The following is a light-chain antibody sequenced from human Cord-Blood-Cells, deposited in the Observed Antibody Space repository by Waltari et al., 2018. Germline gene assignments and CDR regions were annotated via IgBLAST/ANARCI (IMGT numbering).Light chain of an antibody. CDR3: QQRSNWPRA. J-gene: IGKJ4*01. Sequence: IVLTQSPATLSLSPGERATLSCRASQCVSSYLAWYQQKPGQAPRLLIYDASNRATGIPARFSGSGSGTDFTLTISSLEPEDFAVYYCQQRSNWPRAFGGGTKVEIK. V-gene: IGKV3-11*01. CDR1: QCVSSY. CDR2: DAS.